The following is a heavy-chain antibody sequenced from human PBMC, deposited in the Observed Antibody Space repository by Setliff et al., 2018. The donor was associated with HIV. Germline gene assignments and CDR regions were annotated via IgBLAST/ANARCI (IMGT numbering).Heavy chain of an antibody. V-gene: IGHV1-46*01. D-gene: IGHD3-9*01. J-gene: IGHJ4*02. CDR3: AGSILTGYYTFGADY. CDR1: DYTFSSYG. CDR2: IHPSGGST. Sequence: GASVKVSCKASDYTFSSYGISWVRQAPGQGLEWMGVIHPSGGSTSYAQSFQDRVTMTRDTSTTTAYMELSSLRSEDTALYYCAGSILTGYYTFGADYWGQGTLVTVSS.